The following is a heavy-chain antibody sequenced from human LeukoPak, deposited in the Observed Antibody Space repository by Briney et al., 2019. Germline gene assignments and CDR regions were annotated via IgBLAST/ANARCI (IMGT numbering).Heavy chain of an antibody. J-gene: IGHJ4*02. CDR1: GYSISSGYY. D-gene: IGHD3-10*01. Sequence: SETLSLTCAVSGYSISSGYYWGWIRQPPGKGLEWIGSIYHSGSNYYNPSLKRRVTISVDTSKNQFSLKLSSVTAADTAVYYCARHTFYYGSGREDWGQGTLVTVSS. V-gene: IGHV4-38-2*01. CDR2: IYHSGSN. CDR3: ARHTFYYGSGRED.